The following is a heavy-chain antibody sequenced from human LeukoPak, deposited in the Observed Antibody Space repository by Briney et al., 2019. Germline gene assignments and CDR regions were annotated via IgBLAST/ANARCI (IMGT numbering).Heavy chain of an antibody. CDR2: IYYSGST. J-gene: IGHJ4*02. CDR3: ARAGTYSGSYRFDS. V-gene: IGHV4-59*01. D-gene: IGHD1-26*01. Sequence: SETLSLTCTVSGGSISSYYWSWLRQPPGKGLEWIGYIYYSGSTDYNPSLKSRVTISVDTSKNQFSLKLTSVPAADTAVYYCARAGTYSGSYRFDSWGQGTLVTVSS. CDR1: GGSISSYY.